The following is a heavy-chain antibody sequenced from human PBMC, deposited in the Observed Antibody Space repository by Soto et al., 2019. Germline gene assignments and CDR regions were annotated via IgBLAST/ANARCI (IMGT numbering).Heavy chain of an antibody. CDR2: IHYSGST. CDR3: ARASTLFAVVLSN. J-gene: IGHJ4*02. V-gene: IGHV4-59*08. CDR1: GDSIKNYF. D-gene: IGHD3-3*01. Sequence: PWETLSLTCTVSGDSIKNYFWSWIRQPPGKGLEWIGYIHYSGSTNHNPSLKSRVSISVDTSKNQFSLKLSSVTAADTAVYFCARASTLFAVVLSNWRQGSRLNASS.